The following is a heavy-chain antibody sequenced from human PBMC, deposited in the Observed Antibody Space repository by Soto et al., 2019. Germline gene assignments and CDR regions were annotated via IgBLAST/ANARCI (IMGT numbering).Heavy chain of an antibody. V-gene: IGHV1-69*01. Sequence: QVQLVQSGAEVKKPESSVKVSCKASGGTFSSYAISWVRQAPGQGLEWMGGIIPIFGTANYAQKFQGRVTITADESTSTAYMELSSLRSEDRAVYYCARAGRYCSSTSCSYNWFDPWGQGTLVTVSS. CDR3: ARAGRYCSSTSCSYNWFDP. J-gene: IGHJ5*02. CDR2: IIPIFGTA. CDR1: GGTFSSYA. D-gene: IGHD2-2*01.